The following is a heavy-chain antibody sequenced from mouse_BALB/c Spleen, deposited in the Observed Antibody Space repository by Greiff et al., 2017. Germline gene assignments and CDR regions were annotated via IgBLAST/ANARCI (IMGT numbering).Heavy chain of an antibody. Sequence: QVQLQQSGAELMKPGASVKISCKATGYTFSSYWIEWVKQRPGHGLEWIGEILPGSGSTNYNEKFKGKATFTADTSSNTAYMQLSSLTSEDSAVYYCARWDSSGYVGAMDYWGQGTSVTVSS. CDR3: ARWDSSGYVGAMDY. CDR1: GYTFSSYW. D-gene: IGHD3-2*01. CDR2: ILPGSGST. V-gene: IGHV1-9*01. J-gene: IGHJ4*01.